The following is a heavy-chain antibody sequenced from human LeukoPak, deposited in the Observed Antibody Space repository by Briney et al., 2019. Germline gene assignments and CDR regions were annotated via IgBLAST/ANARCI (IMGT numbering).Heavy chain of an antibody. Sequence: GASVKVSCTASGYTFTSYYMHWVRQAPGQGLEWMGIINPSGGSTSYAQKFQGRVTMTRNTSISTAYVELSSLRSEDTAVYYCARRPASRHRNWFDPWGQGTLVTVSS. CDR2: INPSGGST. V-gene: IGHV1-46*01. CDR3: ARRPASRHRNWFDP. J-gene: IGHJ5*02. CDR1: GYTFTSYY.